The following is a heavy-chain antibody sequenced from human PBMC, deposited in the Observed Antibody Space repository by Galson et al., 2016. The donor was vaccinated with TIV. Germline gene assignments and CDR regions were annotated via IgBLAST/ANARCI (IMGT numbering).Heavy chain of an antibody. D-gene: IGHD6-13*01. CDR2: ISAYNGNT. CDR1: GYTFTSYD. Sequence: SVKVSCKASGYTFTSYDIGWVRQAPGQGLEWMGWISAYNGNTNYAQKLQGRITMTTDTSTSTAYMDLRSLRSDDTAGYYCARVILAADDAFDIWGQGTMVTVSS. J-gene: IGHJ3*02. CDR3: ARVILAADDAFDI. V-gene: IGHV1-18*01.